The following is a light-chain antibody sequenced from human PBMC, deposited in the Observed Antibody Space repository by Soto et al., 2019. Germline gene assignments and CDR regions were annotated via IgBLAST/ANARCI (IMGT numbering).Light chain of an antibody. J-gene: IGLJ1*01. CDR3: SSYGSTALYV. CDR1: SSDVGRYDY. V-gene: IGLV2-14*01. Sequence: QSALTQPASVSGSPGQSITITCTGTSSDVGRYDYVSWYQQHPGKAPKLMIYEVTNRPSGVSNRFSGSKSGNTASLTISGLQAEDEADYYCSSYGSTALYVFGTGTKLTVL. CDR2: EVT.